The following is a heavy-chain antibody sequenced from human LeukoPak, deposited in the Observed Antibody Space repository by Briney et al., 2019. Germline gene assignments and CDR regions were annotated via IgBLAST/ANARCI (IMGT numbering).Heavy chain of an antibody. CDR2: ISSSGSTI. D-gene: IGHD3-10*01. CDR1: GFTFSSYE. J-gene: IGHJ4*02. V-gene: IGHV3-48*03. Sequence: GGSLRLSCAASGFTFSSYEMNWVRQAPGKGLEWVSYISSSGSTIYYADSVKGRFTISRDNAKNSLYLQMNSLRGEDTAVYYCARGLGSGSYSSDYWGQGTLVTVSS. CDR3: ARGLGSGSYSSDY.